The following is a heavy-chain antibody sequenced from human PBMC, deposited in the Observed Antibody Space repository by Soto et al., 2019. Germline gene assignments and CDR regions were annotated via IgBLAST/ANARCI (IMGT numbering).Heavy chain of an antibody. CDR2: ISYDGSNK. CDR1: GFTFSSYA. CDR3: ARCLSAPVVVPAAIWRDLDY. D-gene: IGHD2-2*02. J-gene: IGHJ4*02. V-gene: IGHV3-30-3*01. Sequence: QPGGSLRLSCAASGFTFSSYAMHWVRQAPGKGLEWVAVISYDGSNKYYADSVKGRFTISRDNSKNTLYLQMNSLRAEDTAVYYCARCLSAPVVVPAAIWRDLDYWGQGTLVTVSS.